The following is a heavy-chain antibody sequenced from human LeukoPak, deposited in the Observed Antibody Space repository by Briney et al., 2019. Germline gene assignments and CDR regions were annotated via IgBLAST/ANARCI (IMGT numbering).Heavy chain of an antibody. D-gene: IGHD6-13*01. CDR2: ISAYNGNT. CDR1: GYTFTSYG. V-gene: IGHV1-18*01. J-gene: IGHJ5*02. Sequence: GASVKVSCKASGYTFTSYGISWVRQAPGQGLEWMGWISAYNGNTNYAQKLQGRVTMTTDTYTSTAYMELRSLRSDDTAVYYCARVQRSSSWYVSGWFDPWGQGTMVTVSS. CDR3: ARVQRSSSWYVSGWFDP.